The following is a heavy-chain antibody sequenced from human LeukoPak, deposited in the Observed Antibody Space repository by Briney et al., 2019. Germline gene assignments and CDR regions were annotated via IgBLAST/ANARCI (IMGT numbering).Heavy chain of an antibody. CDR3: ARDSGNNWYDY. V-gene: IGHV5-51*01. CDR2: IYPGDSDT. D-gene: IGHD1-26*01. J-gene: IGHJ5*01. Sequence: GESLKISCKGSGYSFTSYWIGWVRQLPGKGLGWMGIIYPGDSDTRYSPSFQGQVTISADKSISTAYLQWSSLKAADTAMYYCARDSGNNWYDYWGQGTLVTVSS. CDR1: GYSFTSYW.